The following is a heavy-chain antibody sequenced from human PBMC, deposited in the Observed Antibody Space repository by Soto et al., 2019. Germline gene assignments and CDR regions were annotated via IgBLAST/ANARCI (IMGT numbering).Heavy chain of an antibody. Sequence: SVKVSCKASGGTFSSYAISWVRQAPGQGLECMGGIIPIFGTANYAQKFQGRVTITAXXXXSXXXMXLXXLRXEXTAVYYCARDDGSYDALDIWGQGTMVTVSS. V-gene: IGHV1-69*13. D-gene: IGHD6-25*01. CDR1: GGTFSSYA. CDR2: IIPIFGTA. CDR3: ARDDGSYDALDI. J-gene: IGHJ3*02.